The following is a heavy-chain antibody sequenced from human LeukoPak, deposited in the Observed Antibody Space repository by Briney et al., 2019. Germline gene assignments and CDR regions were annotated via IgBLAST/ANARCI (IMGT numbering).Heavy chain of an antibody. J-gene: IGHJ6*03. CDR1: GYTFTGYY. V-gene: IGHV1-2*02. Sequence: ASVKVSCKASGYTFTGYYMHWVRQAPGQGLEWMGWISPTSGGTNYAQKFQGRVTTTRGTSISTAYMELSRLRSDDTAVYYCAREAYASGSFRTDYYYMDVWGKGTTVTISS. CDR2: ISPTSGGT. CDR3: AREAYASGSFRTDYYYMDV. D-gene: IGHD3-10*01.